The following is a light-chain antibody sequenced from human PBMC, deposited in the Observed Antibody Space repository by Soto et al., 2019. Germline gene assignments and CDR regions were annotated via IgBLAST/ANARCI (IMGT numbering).Light chain of an antibody. CDR3: QQYKQWPVA. CDR1: HSVGSN. J-gene: IGKJ4*01. Sequence: VMTQSPTTLSVSPGERATLSCRASHSVGSNLAWYQQNPGQAPRRLIYGASTRATGVPARFSGSGSATQFTLTISSLQSEDFGFYYCQQYKQWPVAFGGGTKVEIK. V-gene: IGKV3-15*01. CDR2: GAS.